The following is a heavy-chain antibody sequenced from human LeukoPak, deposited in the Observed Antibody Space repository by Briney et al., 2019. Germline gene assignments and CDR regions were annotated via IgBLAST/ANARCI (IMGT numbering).Heavy chain of an antibody. J-gene: IGHJ6*03. CDR1: GASISSSSYY. CDR3: ASSRSSWLTTTYLYYYYMDV. D-gene: IGHD6-13*01. V-gene: IGHV4-39*07. CDR2: IYYSGST. Sequence: TSETLSLTCTVSGASISSSSYYWGWIRQPPGKGLEWIGSIYYSGSTYYNPSLKSRVTISVDTSKNQFSLKLSSVTAADTAVYYCASSRSSWLTTTYLYYYYMDVWGKGTTVTVSS.